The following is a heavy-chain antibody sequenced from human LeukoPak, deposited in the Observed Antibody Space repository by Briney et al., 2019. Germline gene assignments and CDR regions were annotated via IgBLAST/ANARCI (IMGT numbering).Heavy chain of an antibody. CDR2: IWYDGSNK. D-gene: IGHD3-10*01. V-gene: IGHV3-33*08. Sequence: GGSLRLSCAASGFTVGTNSMSWVRQAPGRGLEWVAKIWYDGSNKYYADSVKGRFTISRDNSKNTLYLQMNSLRAEDTAVYSCARDGLHGSGSYNNYLDPWGQGTLVTVSS. CDR1: GFTVGTNS. CDR3: ARDGLHGSGSYNNYLDP. J-gene: IGHJ5*02.